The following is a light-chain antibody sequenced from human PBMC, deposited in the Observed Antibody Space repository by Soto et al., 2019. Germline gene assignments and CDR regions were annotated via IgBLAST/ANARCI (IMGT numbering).Light chain of an antibody. V-gene: IGKV3-20*01. CDR1: QSGSNNY. Sequence: EIVLTQSPGTLSLSPGERATLSCRASQSGSNNYLAWYQQKPGQAPRLLIYGASRRATGIPDRFSGSGSGTDLTLTISRLEPEDFAVYYCQQYGSSPLTFGGGTKVEIK. CDR3: QQYGSSPLT. CDR2: GAS. J-gene: IGKJ4*01.